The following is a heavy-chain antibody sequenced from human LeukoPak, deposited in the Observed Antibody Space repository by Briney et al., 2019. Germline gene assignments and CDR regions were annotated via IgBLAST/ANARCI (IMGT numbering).Heavy chain of an antibody. V-gene: IGHV4-39*01. J-gene: IGHJ6*02. Sequence: PSETLSLTCTVSGGSISSSSYYWGWIRQPPGKGLEWIGSICYSGSTYYNPSLKSRVTISVDTSKNKFSLKLSSVTAADTAVYYCARQIIDPLYYYYGMGVWGQGTTVTVSS. CDR2: ICYSGST. CDR1: GGSISSSSYY. D-gene: IGHD2/OR15-2a*01. CDR3: ARQIIDPLYYYYGMGV.